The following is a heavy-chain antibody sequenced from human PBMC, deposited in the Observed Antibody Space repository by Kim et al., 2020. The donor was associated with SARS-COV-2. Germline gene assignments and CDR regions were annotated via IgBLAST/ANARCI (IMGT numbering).Heavy chain of an antibody. J-gene: IGHJ6*02. V-gene: IGHV4-61*01. Sequence: SETLSLTCTVSGGSVSSGSYYWSWIRQPPGKGLVWIGYIYYSGSTNYNPSLKSRVTISVDTSKNQFSLKLSSVTAADTAVYYCASAAAGNPYYYYYYGMDVWGQGTTVTVSS. CDR2: IYYSGST. CDR3: ASAAAGNPYYYYYYGMDV. D-gene: IGHD6-13*01. CDR1: GGSVSSGSYY.